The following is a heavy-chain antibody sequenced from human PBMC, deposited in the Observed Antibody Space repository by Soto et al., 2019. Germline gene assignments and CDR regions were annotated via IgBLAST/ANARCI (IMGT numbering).Heavy chain of an antibody. CDR3: VRASGIGX. J-gene: IGHJ6*02. CDR1: GFTFSSYA. V-gene: IGHV3-30-3*01. Sequence: PGGSLRLSCAASGFTFSSYAMHWVRQAPGKGLEWVAVISYDGSNKYYADSVKVRFTVYRDDSKNTLYLQMNSLRNEDTAVYYCVRASGIGXWGQGTRVTVSX. CDR2: ISYDGSNK.